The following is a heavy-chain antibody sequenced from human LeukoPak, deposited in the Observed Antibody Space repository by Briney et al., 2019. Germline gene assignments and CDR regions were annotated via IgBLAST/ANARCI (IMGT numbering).Heavy chain of an antibody. CDR3: ARDPGPDSSGYSGY. V-gene: IGHV3-74*01. Sequence: GGSLRLSCAASGFTFSRYWMHWVRQAPGKGLVWVSHINSDGSSTNYADSVKGRFTISRDNAKNTLYLQMNSLRGEDTAVYYCARDPGPDSSGYSGYWGQGTLDTVPS. CDR2: INSDGSST. D-gene: IGHD3-22*01. J-gene: IGHJ4*02. CDR1: GFTFSRYW.